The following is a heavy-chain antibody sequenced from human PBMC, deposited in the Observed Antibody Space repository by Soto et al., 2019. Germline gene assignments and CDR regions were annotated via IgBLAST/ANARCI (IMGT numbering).Heavy chain of an antibody. Sequence: QVQLQESGPGLVKPSGTLSLTCAVSGGSISSSNWWSWVRQPPGKGLEWIGEIYHSGSTNYNPSLKSRVTISLEKSKNQLSLKLSSVTAARTAVYYCPRVLGGYYYAMDVWGQGTTVAVSS. V-gene: IGHV4-4*02. CDR3: PRVLGGYYYAMDV. CDR1: GGSISSSNW. CDR2: IYHSGST. J-gene: IGHJ6*02. D-gene: IGHD3-10*01.